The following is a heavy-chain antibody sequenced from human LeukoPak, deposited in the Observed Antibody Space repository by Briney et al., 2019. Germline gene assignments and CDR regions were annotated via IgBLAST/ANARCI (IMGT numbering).Heavy chain of an antibody. V-gene: IGHV4-4*07. J-gene: IGHJ6*02. CDR2: IYTSGST. D-gene: IGHD3-10*01. CDR3: AREDYHTSGTESGFYYYYGMDV. CDR1: GGSIRSYY. Sequence: SETLSLTCTVSGGSIRSYYWSWIRQPAGKGLEWIGRIYTSGSTNYNPSPKGRVTVSVDTSKNQFSLKLSSVTAADTAVYYCAREDYHTSGTESGFYYYYGMDVWGQGTTVTVSS.